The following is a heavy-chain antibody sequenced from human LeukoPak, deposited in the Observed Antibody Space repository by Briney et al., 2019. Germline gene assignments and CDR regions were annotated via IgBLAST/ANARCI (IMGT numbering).Heavy chain of an antibody. Sequence: PGGSLRLSCAASGFTFVSYWMHWVRQAPGKGLVWVSRINGYGSSTDFADSVKGRFTISRDSAKNTLYLHMNSLRAEDTAVYYCARDAPGNTALDYWGQGTLVTVSS. D-gene: IGHD5-18*01. J-gene: IGHJ4*02. CDR1: GFTFVSYW. CDR3: ARDAPGNTALDY. V-gene: IGHV3-74*01. CDR2: INGYGSST.